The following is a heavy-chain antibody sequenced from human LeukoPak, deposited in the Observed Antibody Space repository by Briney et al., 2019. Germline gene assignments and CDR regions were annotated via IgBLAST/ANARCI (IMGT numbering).Heavy chain of an antibody. CDR2: IYPGDSDT. D-gene: IGHD4-11*01. CDR3: ARWSLVYSNYAGYFGS. CDR1: GYSFTNYW. Sequence: GESLKISCKGSGYSFTNYWIGWVRQMPGKGLEWMGIIYPGDSDTEYSPSFQGQVTISADKSISTAYLQWSSLKASDSAMYYCARWSLVYSNYAGYFGSWGQGTLVTVSS. V-gene: IGHV5-51*01. J-gene: IGHJ4*02.